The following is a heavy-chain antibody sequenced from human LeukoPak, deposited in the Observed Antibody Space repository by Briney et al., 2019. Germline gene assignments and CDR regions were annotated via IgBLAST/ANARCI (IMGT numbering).Heavy chain of an antibody. CDR3: ARASSGSWYGDY. CDR1: GFDVSDNY. D-gene: IGHD6-13*01. Sequence: PGGSLRLSCAASGFDVSDNYMSWVRQAPGKGLEWVSVIYSGGSTYYADAVKGRFTISRDNSKNTIYLKMNSLRVEDTDVYYCARASSGSWYGDYWGQGTLVTVSS. J-gene: IGHJ4*02. V-gene: IGHV3-66*01. CDR2: IYSGGST.